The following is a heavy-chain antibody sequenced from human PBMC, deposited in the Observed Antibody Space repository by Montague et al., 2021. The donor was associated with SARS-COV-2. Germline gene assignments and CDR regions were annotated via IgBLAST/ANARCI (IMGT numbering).Heavy chain of an antibody. CDR3: ARKGSGRSDLAY. Sequence: SETLSLTCVGSCGGTKAQNGRAWVCMPPTNGLGRVGEVCHTGSTKYKPSLKSRVSMSVDKSWNQSSLRLTSVTAADTAIYYRARKGSGRSDLAYWGQGTLVTVSS. CDR1: CGGTKAQNG. J-gene: IGHJ4*02. CDR2: VCHTGST. D-gene: IGHD1-26*01. V-gene: IGHV4/OR15-8*01.